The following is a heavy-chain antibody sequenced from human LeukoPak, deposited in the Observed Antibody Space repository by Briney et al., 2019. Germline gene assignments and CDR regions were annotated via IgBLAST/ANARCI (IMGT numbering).Heavy chain of an antibody. D-gene: IGHD3-3*01. CDR3: ARDKGTEGLLPRGDWYFDL. CDR1: GFTFSSYS. V-gene: IGHV3-21*01. J-gene: IGHJ2*01. CDR2: ISSSSTYI. Sequence: GGSLRLSCAASGFTFSSYSMNWVRQAPGKGLEWVASISSSSTYIYYAGSVKGRFTISRDNAKNSLFLQMNSLRAEDTAVYYCARDKGTEGLLPRGDWYFDLWGRGTLVTVSS.